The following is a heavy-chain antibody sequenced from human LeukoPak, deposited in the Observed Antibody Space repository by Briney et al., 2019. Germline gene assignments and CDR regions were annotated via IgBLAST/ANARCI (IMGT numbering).Heavy chain of an antibody. CDR1: GFTISCYW. V-gene: IGHV3-7*01. D-gene: IGHD5-12*01. Sequence: GGTLSLTCAASGFTISCYWMNWIRKAQGKGLDWVANIHKDGSNRYYVGSVKGRFTISRDNDKNSLYQQMQSLRTEDAAVYYCAREARGTRASYDLWGQGTMVTVS. CDR2: IHKDGSNR. J-gene: IGHJ3*01. CDR3: AREARGTRASYDL.